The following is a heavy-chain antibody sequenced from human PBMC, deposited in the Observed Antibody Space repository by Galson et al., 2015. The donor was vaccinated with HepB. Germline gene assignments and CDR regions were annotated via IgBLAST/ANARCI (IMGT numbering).Heavy chain of an antibody. CDR3: ARDRSVWGSYRGPGY. J-gene: IGHJ4*02. Sequence: SLRLSCAVSGFTFSSYAMHRVRQAPGKGLGWVAVISYDGSNKYYADSVKGRFTISRDNSKNTLYLQMNSLRAEDTAVYYCARDRSVWGSYRGPGYWGQGTLVTVSS. V-gene: IGHV3-30*04. CDR2: ISYDGSNK. CDR1: GFTFSSYA. D-gene: IGHD3-16*02.